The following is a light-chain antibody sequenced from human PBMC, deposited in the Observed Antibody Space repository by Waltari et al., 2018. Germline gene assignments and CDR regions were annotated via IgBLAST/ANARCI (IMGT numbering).Light chain of an antibody. CDR1: QSVSSSY. V-gene: IGKV3-20*01. CDR3: QQYGSSPFT. J-gene: IGKJ3*01. CDR2: GAS. Sequence: EIVLTQSPGTLSLSPGERATLSCRASQSVSSSYLAWYQQKPGQAPRLLIYGASSRATGIPDRFSGSCSGTDFTLTISRLEPEDFAVYYCQQYGSSPFTFGPGTKVDIK.